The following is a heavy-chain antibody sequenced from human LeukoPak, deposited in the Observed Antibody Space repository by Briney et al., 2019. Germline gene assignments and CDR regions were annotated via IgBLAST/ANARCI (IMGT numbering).Heavy chain of an antibody. CDR2: IIPIFGTA. J-gene: IGHJ4*02. V-gene: IGHV1-69*05. D-gene: IGHD3-22*01. CDR3: ARGRTPRYYYDSSGYSFDY. Sequence: ASVKVSCKASGGTFSSYAISWVRQAPGQGLEWMGGIIPIFGTANYAQKFQGRVTITTDESTSTAYMELSSLRSEDTAVYYCARGRTPRYYYDSSGYSFDYWGQGTLVTVSS. CDR1: GGTFSSYA.